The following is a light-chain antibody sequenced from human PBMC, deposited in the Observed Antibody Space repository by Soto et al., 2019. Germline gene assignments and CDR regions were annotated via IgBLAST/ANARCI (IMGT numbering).Light chain of an antibody. CDR3: QQYGSSPTWT. Sequence: EIVLTQSPGTLSLSPGERATLSCRASQTISNSLLAWYQQKLCQAPRLLIYGASNRATGIPDRFSGSGSGTDFTPTISRLEPQDSAVYYCQQYGSSPTWTFGQGTKVDIK. CDR1: QTISNSL. CDR2: GAS. J-gene: IGKJ1*01. V-gene: IGKV3-20*01.